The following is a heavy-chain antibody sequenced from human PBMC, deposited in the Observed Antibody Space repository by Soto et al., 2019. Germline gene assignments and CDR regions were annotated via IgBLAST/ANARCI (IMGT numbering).Heavy chain of an antibody. Sequence: EVQLVESGGGLVQPGRSLRLSCVASGFTFDDYGMHWVRQAPGKGLEWVSGISWNSGRKGYGDSVNGRFTISRDNAKNSLYLQMSSVSIEDTALYYCAKDILWGGYGEFDAFDIWGRGTMVIVSS. V-gene: IGHV3-9*01. CDR2: ISWNSGRK. D-gene: IGHD3-3*01. CDR1: GFTFDDYG. J-gene: IGHJ3*02. CDR3: AKDILWGGYGEFDAFDI.